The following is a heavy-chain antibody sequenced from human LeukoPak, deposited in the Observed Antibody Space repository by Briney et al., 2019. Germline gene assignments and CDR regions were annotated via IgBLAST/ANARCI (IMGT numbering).Heavy chain of an antibody. CDR2: ISRSRSTI. CDR1: GFTFSSYE. Sequence: GGSLRLSRAASGFTFSSYEMNWVRQAPGKGLEWVSYISRSRSTIYYADSVKGRFTISRDNSKNTLYLQMNSLRAEDTAVYYCAKGFLGNIDYWGQGTLVTVSS. V-gene: IGHV3-48*03. CDR3: AKGFLGNIDY. D-gene: IGHD1/OR15-1a*01. J-gene: IGHJ4*02.